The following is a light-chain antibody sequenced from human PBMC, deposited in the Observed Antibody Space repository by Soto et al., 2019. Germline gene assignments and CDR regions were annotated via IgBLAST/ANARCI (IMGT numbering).Light chain of an antibody. J-gene: IGKJ3*01. CDR1: QSVSSN. Sequence: EIALTQSPGTLSVSPRERATLSCRASQSVSSNLAWYQQKPGQAPRLLIYGASSRATGIPDRFSGSGFGTDFTLTISRLEPEDFAVYYCQHYDISLFAFGPGTKVDIK. CDR3: QHYDISLFA. CDR2: GAS. V-gene: IGKV3-20*01.